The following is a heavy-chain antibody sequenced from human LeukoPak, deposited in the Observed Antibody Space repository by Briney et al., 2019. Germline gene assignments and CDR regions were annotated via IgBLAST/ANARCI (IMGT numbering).Heavy chain of an antibody. J-gene: IGHJ4*02. CDR2: ISSSGSTI. V-gene: IGHV3-48*03. CDR3: ARVGGVAGRAIDY. CDR1: GFTFSSYE. Sequence: PGGSLRLSCEASGFTFSSYEMNWVRQAPGKGLEWVSYISSSGSTIYYADSVKGRFTISRDNAKNSLYLQMNSLRAEDTAVYYCARVGGVAGRAIDYWGQGTLVTVSS. D-gene: IGHD3-3*01.